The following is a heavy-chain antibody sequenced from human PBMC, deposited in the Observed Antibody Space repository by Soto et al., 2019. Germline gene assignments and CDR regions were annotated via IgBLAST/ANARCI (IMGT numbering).Heavy chain of an antibody. J-gene: IGHJ6*02. V-gene: IGHV3-13*04. CDR3: ARVRSVSGMDV. CDR2: IATAGDT. Sequence: EVQLVESGGGLVQPGGSLRLSCAASGFTFSKYDMHWGRQATGKGLEWVSAIATAGDTYYPGSVKGRFTISRENSKNSLYLQMNSLRAGDTAVYYCARVRSVSGMDVWGQGTTVTVSS. D-gene: IGHD1-26*01. CDR1: GFTFSKYD.